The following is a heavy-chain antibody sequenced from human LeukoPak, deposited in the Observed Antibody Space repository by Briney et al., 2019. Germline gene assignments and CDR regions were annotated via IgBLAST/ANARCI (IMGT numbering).Heavy chain of an antibody. CDR2: INPNSGGT. Sequence: GASVKVSCKASGYTFTGYYMHWVRQAPGQGLEWMGWINPNSGGTNYAQKFQGRVTMTRDTSISTAYMELSRLRSDDAAVYYCARDLGGGYHRDYWGQGTLVTVSS. CDR1: GYTFTGYY. CDR3: ARDLGGGYHRDY. D-gene: IGHD3-22*01. J-gene: IGHJ4*02. V-gene: IGHV1-2*02.